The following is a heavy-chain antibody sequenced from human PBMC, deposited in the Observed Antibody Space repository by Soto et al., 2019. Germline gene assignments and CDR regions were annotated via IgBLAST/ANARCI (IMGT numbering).Heavy chain of an antibody. V-gene: IGHV4-30-4*01. CDR1: GGSISSGDYY. Sequence: PSETLSLTCTVSGGSISSGDYYWSWIRQPPGKGLEWIGYIYYSGSTYYNPSLKSRVTISIDTSKDQFSLKLSSVTAADAAVYYCARTIGNYDSSGRYYYYGTDVWGQGTTVTVSS. D-gene: IGHD3-22*01. CDR3: ARTIGNYDSSGRYYYYGTDV. CDR2: IYYSGST. J-gene: IGHJ6*02.